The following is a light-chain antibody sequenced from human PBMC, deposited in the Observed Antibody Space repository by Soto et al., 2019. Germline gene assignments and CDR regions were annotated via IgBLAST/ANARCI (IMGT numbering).Light chain of an antibody. Sequence: EIVLTQSPGTLSLSPGERATLSCRASQSVSNSYLAWYQQKPGQAPRLLIYDASSRATGIPDRISGSGSGTDFTLTISRLEPEDFAVYYCQQYHDWPLTFGGGTKV. CDR1: QSVSNSY. CDR2: DAS. J-gene: IGKJ4*01. CDR3: QQYHDWPLT. V-gene: IGKV3-20*01.